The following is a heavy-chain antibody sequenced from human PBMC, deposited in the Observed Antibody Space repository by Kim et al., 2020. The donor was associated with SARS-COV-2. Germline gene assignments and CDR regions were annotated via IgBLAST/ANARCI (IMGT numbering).Heavy chain of an antibody. Sequence: GGSLRLSCLASGFPFSTYAMSWVRQAPGKGLEWVSTIGGGGIDIYYADSVKGRFSISRDNSKNTVYLQLGSLRSEDTAVYYCAKCRGLTLGVSHFDYWGHGTMVTLSS. CDR3: AKCRGLTLGVSHFDY. CDR2: IGGGGIDI. V-gene: IGHV3-23*01. D-gene: IGHD1-26*01. CDR1: GFPFSTYA. J-gene: IGHJ4*01.